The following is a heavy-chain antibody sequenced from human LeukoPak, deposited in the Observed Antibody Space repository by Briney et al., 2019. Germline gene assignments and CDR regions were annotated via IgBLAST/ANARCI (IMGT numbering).Heavy chain of an antibody. CDR3: ARHYDFWIGYSIHYYYGMDV. D-gene: IGHD3-3*01. V-gene: IGHV1-18*01. CDR2: ISAYNGNT. CDR1: GYTFTSYG. Sequence: GASVKVSCKASGYTFTSYGISWVRQAPGQGLEWMGWISAYNGNTNYAQKLQGRVTMTTDTSTSTAYMELRSLRSDDTAVYYCARHYDFWIGYSIHYYYGMDVWGQGTTVTVSS. J-gene: IGHJ6*02.